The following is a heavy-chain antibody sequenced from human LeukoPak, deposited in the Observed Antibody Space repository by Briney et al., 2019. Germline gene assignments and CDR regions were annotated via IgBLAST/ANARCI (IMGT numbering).Heavy chain of an antibody. D-gene: IGHD5-12*01. CDR2: VYQSGTT. V-gene: IGHV4-38-2*01. CDR3: ARRETIVADRREGDGFDI. J-gene: IGHJ3*02. CDR1: GYSISSDYY. Sequence: KTSETLSLTCVVSGYSISSDYYWVWIRQPPGKGLEWIGNVYQSGTTYSNPSLKSRVTMSVDTSKNQFSLKVNSVTAADTAVYYCARRETIVADRREGDGFDIWGQGTLVTVSS.